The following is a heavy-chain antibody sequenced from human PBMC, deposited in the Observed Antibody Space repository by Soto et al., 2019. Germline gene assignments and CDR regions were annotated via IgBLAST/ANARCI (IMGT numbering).Heavy chain of an antibody. V-gene: IGHV1-18*01. D-gene: IGHD5-12*01. CDR1: GYTFTSYG. CDR2: ISAYNGNT. J-gene: IGHJ6*02. CDR3: ARCSGYDSYYYYYGMDV. Sequence: GASVKVSCKASGYTFTSYGISWVRQAPGQGLEWMGWISAYNGNTNYAQKLQGRVTMTTDTSTSTAYMELRSLRSDDTAVYYCARCSGYDSYYYYYGMDVWGQGTTVTVS.